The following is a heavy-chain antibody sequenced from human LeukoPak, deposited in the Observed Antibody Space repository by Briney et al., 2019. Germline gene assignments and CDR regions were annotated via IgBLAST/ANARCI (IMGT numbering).Heavy chain of an antibody. D-gene: IGHD3-10*01. CDR3: AWGSGSSFDY. V-gene: IGHV3-66*01. CDR2: IYSGGST. Sequence: GGSLRLSCADSGFTVSSNYMSWVRQAPGKGLEWISIIYSGGSTYYADSVKGRFTISRDNSKNTLYLQMNSLRGEDTAVYYCAWGSGSSFDYWGQGTLVTVSS. J-gene: IGHJ4*02. CDR1: GFTVSSNY.